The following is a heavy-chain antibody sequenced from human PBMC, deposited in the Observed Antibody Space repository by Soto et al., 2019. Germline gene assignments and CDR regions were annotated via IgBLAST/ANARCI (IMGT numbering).Heavy chain of an antibody. CDR2: ISGSGGST. Sequence: GGSLRLSCAASGFTFSSYAMSWVRQAPGKGLEWVSAISGSGGSTYYADSVKGRFTISRDNSKNTLYLQMNSLRAEDTAVYYCAKDPVPYCGGDCYSDYWGQGTLVTVPQ. D-gene: IGHD2-21*02. V-gene: IGHV3-23*01. CDR3: AKDPVPYCGGDCYSDY. CDR1: GFTFSSYA. J-gene: IGHJ4*02.